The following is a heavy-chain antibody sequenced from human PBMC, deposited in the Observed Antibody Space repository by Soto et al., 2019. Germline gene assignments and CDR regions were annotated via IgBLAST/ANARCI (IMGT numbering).Heavy chain of an antibody. CDR3: ARATRTLGYCSGGSCPRWFDP. V-gene: IGHV1-69*13. CDR1: GGTFSSYA. CDR2: IIPIFGTA. D-gene: IGHD2-15*01. Sequence: APVKVSCKASGGTFSSYAISWVRQAPGQGLEWMGGIIPIFGTANYAQKFQGRVTITADESTSTAYMELSSLRSEDTAVYYCARATRTLGYCSGGSCPRWFDPWGQGTLVTVSS. J-gene: IGHJ5*02.